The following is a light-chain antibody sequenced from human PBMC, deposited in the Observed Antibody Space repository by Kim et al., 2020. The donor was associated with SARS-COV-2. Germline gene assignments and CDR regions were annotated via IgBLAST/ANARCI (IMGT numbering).Light chain of an antibody. CDR1: SLRSYY. Sequence: ALGQTVRITCQGDSLRSYYATWYKQKPEQAPILVIYGKNNGPSGIPDRFSGSSSGNTASLPITGTQAGDEADYYCNSRDSNNNVLFGGGTQLTVL. CDR3: NSRDSNNNVL. V-gene: IGLV3-19*01. J-gene: IGLJ2*01. CDR2: GKN.